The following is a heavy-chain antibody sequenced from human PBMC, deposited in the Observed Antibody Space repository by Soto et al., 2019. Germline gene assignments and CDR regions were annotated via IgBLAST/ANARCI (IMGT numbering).Heavy chain of an antibody. D-gene: IGHD4-17*01. J-gene: IGHJ3*02. Sequence: EVQLVESGGGLIQPGGSLRLSCADSGFTVSSNFMSWVRQAPGKGLEWVSVIYTGGSTYYADSVKGRFTISRDNSKNTLYLQMNSLRAEATAVYYCARYYGDYGAFDIWGQGTMVTVSS. CDR1: GFTVSSNF. CDR2: IYTGGST. V-gene: IGHV3-53*01. CDR3: ARYYGDYGAFDI.